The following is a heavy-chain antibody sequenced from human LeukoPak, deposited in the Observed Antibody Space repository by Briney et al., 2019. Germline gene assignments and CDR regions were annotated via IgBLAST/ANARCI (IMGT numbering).Heavy chain of an antibody. V-gene: IGHV4-61*02. CDR3: ARTKPEGAFDI. CDR2: IYTSGST. CDR1: GGSISSGSYY. J-gene: IGHJ3*02. D-gene: IGHD1-14*01. Sequence: NSSETLSLTCTVSGGSISSGSYYWSWLRQPAGKGLEWIGRIYTSGSTNYNPSLKSRVTISVDTSKNQFSLKLSSVTAADTAVYYCARTKPEGAFDIWGQGTMVTVSS.